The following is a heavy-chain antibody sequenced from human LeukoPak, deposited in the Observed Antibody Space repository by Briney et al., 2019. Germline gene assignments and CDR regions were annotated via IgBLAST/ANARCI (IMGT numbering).Heavy chain of an antibody. D-gene: IGHD3-16*01. CDR1: GYTFTSYG. Sequence: ASVKVSCKASGYTFTSYGISWVRQAPGQGLEWMGWISAYNGNTNYAQKLQGRVTMTTDTSTSTVYMELSSLRSEDTAVYYCARDSPSSSGANDAFDIWGQGTMVTVSS. CDR2: ISAYNGNT. V-gene: IGHV1-18*01. CDR3: ARDSPSSSGANDAFDI. J-gene: IGHJ3*02.